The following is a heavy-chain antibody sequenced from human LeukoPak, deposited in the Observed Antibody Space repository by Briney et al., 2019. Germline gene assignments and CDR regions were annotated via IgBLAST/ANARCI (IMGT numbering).Heavy chain of an antibody. CDR1: GFTVSSNY. CDR3: ASRRGP. J-gene: IGHJ5*02. D-gene: IGHD3-16*01. V-gene: IGHV3-53*01. CDR2: IFSGGST. Sequence: GGSLRLSCAASGFTVSSNYMSWVRQAPGKGLEWVSVIFSGGSTYYADSVKGRSTISTDNSKNTLYLQMNSLTAEDTAVYYCASRRGPWGQGTLVTVSS.